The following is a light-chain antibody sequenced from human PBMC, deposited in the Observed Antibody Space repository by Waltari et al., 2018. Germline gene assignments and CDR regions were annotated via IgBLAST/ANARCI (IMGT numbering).Light chain of an antibody. CDR1: QGLENA. J-gene: IGKJ1*01. Sequence: DIQLTQSPSSLSASVGDRVTITCRASQGLENALAWYQPRPGKAPRLLLYTASRLQSGVPSRFSGSGSGTDYTLTISNLQPEDFATYYCQHYYTTTTRTFGQGTKVEIK. V-gene: IGKV1-NL1*01. CDR3: QHYYTTTTRT. CDR2: TAS.